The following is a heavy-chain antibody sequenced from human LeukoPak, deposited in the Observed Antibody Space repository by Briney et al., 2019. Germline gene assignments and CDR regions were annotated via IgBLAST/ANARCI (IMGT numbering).Heavy chain of an antibody. CDR1: GFSFSSYW. V-gene: IGHV3-7*01. Sequence: PGGSLRLSCEGSGFSFSSYWMTWVRQSPGKGPEWVANIKQDESERYTVDSVKGRFTISRDNAKNSLYLHMNSLRAEDAAVYYCARDKIAAATTGSSFHHWGQGTLVTVSS. J-gene: IGHJ1*01. CDR2: IKQDESER. CDR3: ARDKIAAATTGSSFHH. D-gene: IGHD6-13*01.